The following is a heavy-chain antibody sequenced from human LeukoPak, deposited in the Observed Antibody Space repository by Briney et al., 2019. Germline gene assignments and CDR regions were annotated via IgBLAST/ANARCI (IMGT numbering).Heavy chain of an antibody. CDR3: ARRYCSSTSCFSDY. D-gene: IGHD2-2*01. V-gene: IGHV4-34*01. CDR2: ISHSGST. CDR1: GGSFSGYY. Sequence: SETLSLTCAVYGGSFSGYYWSWIRQPPGKGLEWIGEISHSGSTNYNPSLKSRVTISVDTSKNQFSLKLSSVTAADTAVYYCARRYCSSTSCFSDYWGQGTLVTVSS. J-gene: IGHJ4*02.